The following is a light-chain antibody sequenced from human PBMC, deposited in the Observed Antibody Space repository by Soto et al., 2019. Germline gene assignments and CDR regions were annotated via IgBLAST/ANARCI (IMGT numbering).Light chain of an antibody. V-gene: IGLV1-47*01. CDR3: AAWDEGVSARV. CDR2: WSD. Sequence: QSVLTQPPSASGTPGQTVTISCSGSTSNIGANYVFWYQQLPGRAPKLLLSWSDRRPSGVPDRFSGAKSGTSGSLAISGLRSEDDGAYYCAAWDEGVSARVFGSGTKLTVL. CDR1: TSNIGANY. J-gene: IGLJ3*02.